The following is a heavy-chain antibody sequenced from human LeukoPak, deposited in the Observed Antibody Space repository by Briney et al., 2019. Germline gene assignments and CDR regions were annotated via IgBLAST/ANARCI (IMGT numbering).Heavy chain of an antibody. J-gene: IGHJ6*02. CDR2: ISGSGGTT. D-gene: IGHD5-24*01. V-gene: IGHV3-23*01. CDR1: GFTFSRYA. Sequence: GGSLRLSCAASGFTFSRYAMSWVRQAPGKGLEWVSVISGSGGTTYYADSVKGRFTISRDNSKNTLYLQMNSLRAENTAVYYCARDNYQYYGMDVWGQGTTVTVSS. CDR3: ARDNYQYYGMDV.